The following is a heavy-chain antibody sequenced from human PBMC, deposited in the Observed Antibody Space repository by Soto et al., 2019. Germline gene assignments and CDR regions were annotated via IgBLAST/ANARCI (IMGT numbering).Heavy chain of an antibody. V-gene: IGHV3-15*07. D-gene: IGHD2-2*02. CDR2: IKSKTDGGTT. J-gene: IGHJ6*02. Sequence: EVQLVESGGGLVKPGGSLRLSCAASGFTFSNAWMNWVRQAPGKGLEWVGRIKSKTDGGTTDYAAPVKGRFTISRDDSKTTLYLQMNSLKTEDTAVYYCTTDNRVVVPAAISYYGMDVWGQGTTVTVSS. CDR1: GFTFSNAW. CDR3: TTDNRVVVPAAISYYGMDV.